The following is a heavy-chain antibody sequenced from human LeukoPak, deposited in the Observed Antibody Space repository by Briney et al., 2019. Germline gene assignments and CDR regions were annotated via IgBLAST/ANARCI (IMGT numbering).Heavy chain of an antibody. V-gene: IGHV1-46*01. CDR3: GRDYTGGGSSWSDNWFDP. CDR2: INPSSGTT. J-gene: IGHJ5*02. CDR1: GYTFTNYY. Sequence: ASVKVSCKGSGYTFTNYYIHWVRQAPGQGLEWMGIINPSSGTTTYAQKFQGRVTMSRDTSTSTVYMELSSLISEDTAVYYCGRDYTGGGSSWSDNWFDPWGQGTLVTVSS. D-gene: IGHD6-13*01.